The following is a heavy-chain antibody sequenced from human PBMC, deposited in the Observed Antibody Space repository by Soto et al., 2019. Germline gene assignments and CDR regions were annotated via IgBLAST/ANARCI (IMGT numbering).Heavy chain of an antibody. CDR2: ISGSGGST. CDR3: AKDPRGLGSLGYSDY. D-gene: IGHD7-27*01. V-gene: IGHV3-23*01. J-gene: IGHJ4*02. Sequence: PGGSLRLSCAASGFTFSSYAMSWVRQAPGKGLEWVSAISGSGGSTYYADSVKGRFTISRDNSKNTLYLQMNSLRAEDTAVYYCAKDPRGLGSLGYSDYWGQGTLVTVSS. CDR1: GFTFSSYA.